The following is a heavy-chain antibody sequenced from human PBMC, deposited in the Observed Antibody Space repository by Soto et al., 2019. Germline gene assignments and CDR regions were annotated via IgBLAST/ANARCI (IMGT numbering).Heavy chain of an antibody. CDR2: IIPIFGTA. CDR1: GGTFSSYA. Sequence: SVKVSCKASGGTFSSYAISWVRQAPGQGLEWMGGIIPIFGTANYAQKFQGRVTITADESTSTANMELSSLRSEDTAVYYCAREDTAYCGGDCSGWFDPWGQGTLVTVSS. J-gene: IGHJ5*02. V-gene: IGHV1-69*13. D-gene: IGHD2-21*02. CDR3: AREDTAYCGGDCSGWFDP.